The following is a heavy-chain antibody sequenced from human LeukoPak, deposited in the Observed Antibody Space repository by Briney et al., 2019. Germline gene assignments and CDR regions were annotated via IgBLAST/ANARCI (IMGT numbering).Heavy chain of an antibody. V-gene: IGHV4-34*01. Sequence: SETLSLTCAVYGGSFSGYYWSWIRQPPGKGLEWIGEINHSGSTNYNPSLKSRVTISVDTSKNQFSLKLSSVTAADTAVYYCAGPHGSSYGRRAFDIWGQGTMVTVSS. CDR3: AGPHGSSYGRRAFDI. CDR2: INHSGST. J-gene: IGHJ3*02. CDR1: GGSFSGYY. D-gene: IGHD5-18*01.